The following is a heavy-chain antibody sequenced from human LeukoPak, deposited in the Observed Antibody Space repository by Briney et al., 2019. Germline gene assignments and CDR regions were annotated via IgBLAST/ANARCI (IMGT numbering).Heavy chain of an antibody. CDR2: ISWNSGSI. CDR1: GFTFDDYA. Sequence: GGSLRLSCAASGFTFDDYAMHWVRQAPGKGLEWVSGISWNSGSIGYADSVKGRFTISRDNAKNSLYLQMNSLRAEDMALYYCVSEYSSGWFRHWGQGTLVTVSS. V-gene: IGHV3-9*03. CDR3: VSEYSSGWFRH. D-gene: IGHD6-19*01. J-gene: IGHJ1*01.